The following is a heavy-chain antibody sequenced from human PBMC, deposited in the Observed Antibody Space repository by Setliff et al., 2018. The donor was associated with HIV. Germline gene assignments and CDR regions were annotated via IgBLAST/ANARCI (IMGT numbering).Heavy chain of an antibody. D-gene: IGHD5-12*01. V-gene: IGHV1-69*06. CDR1: GGTFINYA. Sequence: ASVKVSCKSSGGTFINYAFCWVRQAPGKGLEWMGRIIPIFETTDYAQKFQGRVTITADKSTSTAYLELSRLISDDTAVYYCARESRDIVATSPLDYWGQGTLVTVSS. CDR3: ARESRDIVATSPLDY. CDR2: IIPIFETT. J-gene: IGHJ4*02.